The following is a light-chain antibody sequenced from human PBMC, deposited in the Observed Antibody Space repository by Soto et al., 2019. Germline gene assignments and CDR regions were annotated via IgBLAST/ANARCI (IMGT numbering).Light chain of an antibody. V-gene: IGKV3-20*01. CDR3: QHYGGLPRT. J-gene: IGKJ1*01. Sequence: DIVLTQSPGTLSVSPGERATLSCRASQSVSDGYLAWYQQKPGQAPRLLIYEASTRASGIPDRFSGSGSGTDFTLTISRLEPVDFAVFYCQHYGGLPRTFGQGTKVEAK. CDR2: EAS. CDR1: QSVSDGY.